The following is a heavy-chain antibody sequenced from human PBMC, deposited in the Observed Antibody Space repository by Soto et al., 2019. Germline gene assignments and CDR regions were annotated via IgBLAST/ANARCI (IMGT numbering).Heavy chain of an antibody. D-gene: IGHD6-19*01. V-gene: IGHV1-58*01. Sequence: GASVKVSCKASGFTCTSSAVQWVRQARGQRLEWIGWIVVGSGNTNYAQKFQERVTITRDMSTGTAYMELSSLRSEDTAVYYCAAAVAGPRYYYYYGMDVWGQGTTVTVSS. CDR3: AAAVAGPRYYYYYGMDV. J-gene: IGHJ6*02. CDR1: GFTCTSSA. CDR2: IVVGSGNT.